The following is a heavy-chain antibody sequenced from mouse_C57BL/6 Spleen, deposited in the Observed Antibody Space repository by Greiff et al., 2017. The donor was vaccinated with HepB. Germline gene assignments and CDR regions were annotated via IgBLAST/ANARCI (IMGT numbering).Heavy chain of an antibody. J-gene: IGHJ2*01. D-gene: IGHD3-2*02. V-gene: IGHV3-2*02. CDR3: TRKARTKY. CDR2: ISYSGST. CDR1: GYSITSGYG. Sequence: VQLKQSGPGLVKPSQSLSLTCTVTGYSITSGYGWNWLRQFPGNQLEWMGYISYSGSTNYNPSLNSRISITRDTSKNQFFLQLNSVTTEDTATYYWTRKARTKYWGQGTTLTVSA.